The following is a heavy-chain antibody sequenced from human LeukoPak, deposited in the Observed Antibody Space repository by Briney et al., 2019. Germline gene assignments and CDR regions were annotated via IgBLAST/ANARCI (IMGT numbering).Heavy chain of an antibody. CDR1: GFTFDSYA. D-gene: IGHD2-15*01. V-gene: IGHV3-23*01. J-gene: IGHJ4*02. CDR3: AKDYSNLDY. Sequence: PGGSLRLSCAVSGFTFDSYAMSWVRQAPGKGLEWVSSISGVGGSTYYADSVKGRFTISRGNSKNTLYLQMNSLRAEDTAVYYCAKDYSNLDYWGQGTLVTVSS. CDR2: ISGVGGST.